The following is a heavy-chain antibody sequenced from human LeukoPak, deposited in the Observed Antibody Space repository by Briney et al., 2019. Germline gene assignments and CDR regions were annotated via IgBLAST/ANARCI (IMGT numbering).Heavy chain of an antibody. CDR2: ISMDGVNT. Sequence: GGSLRLSCAASGFTFDYYTMYWVRQGPEKGLEWVSLISMDGVNTFYADSVKGRFTISRDNSRNSVFLQMNSLRPEDTALNHCAKEVDCPSDCLFFHSWGQGTLVTVSS. V-gene: IGHV3-43*01. J-gene: IGHJ4*02. D-gene: IGHD2-21*02. CDR3: AKEVDCPSDCLFFHS. CDR1: GFTFDYYT.